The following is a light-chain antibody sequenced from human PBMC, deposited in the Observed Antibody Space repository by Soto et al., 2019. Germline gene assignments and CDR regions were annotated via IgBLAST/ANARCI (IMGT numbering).Light chain of an antibody. J-gene: IGKJ1*01. CDR2: GAS. V-gene: IGKV3-20*01. CDR1: QSVSSNY. Sequence: EIVLTQSPGTLSLSPRERATLSCRASQSVSSNYVAWYQHKVGQAPRLLIYGASNRAPGIPDRFSGSGSGTDFTLTISRLEPEDFALYYCQQYAASPLTFAQGTQVEV. CDR3: QQYAASPLT.